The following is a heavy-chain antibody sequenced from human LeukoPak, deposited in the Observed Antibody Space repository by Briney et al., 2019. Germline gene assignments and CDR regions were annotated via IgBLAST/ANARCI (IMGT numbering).Heavy chain of an antibody. CDR2: IYYGGST. V-gene: IGHV4-59*01. J-gene: IGHJ4*02. Sequence: PSETLSLTCTVSGGSISSNNWSWMRQPPGKGLEWIGYIYYGGSTGYNPSLKSRVTISVDTSKNQFSLKMTSVTAADTAVYYCARGRWELLDSWGQGTLVTVSS. D-gene: IGHD3-10*01. CDR1: GGSISSNN. CDR3: ARGRWELLDS.